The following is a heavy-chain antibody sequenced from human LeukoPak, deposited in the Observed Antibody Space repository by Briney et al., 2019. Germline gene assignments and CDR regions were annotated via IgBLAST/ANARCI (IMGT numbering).Heavy chain of an antibody. J-gene: IGHJ4*02. Sequence: SETLSLTCTVSGGSITNYYWSWIRQPPGKGLEWIGYVYYSGSTNYNPSVKSRVTISVDTSKNQFSLELTSVTAADTAVYFCARGGWSYGNWGQGALVTVSS. CDR2: VYYSGST. V-gene: IGHV4-59*01. CDR3: ARGGWSYGN. D-gene: IGHD3-10*01. CDR1: GGSITNYY.